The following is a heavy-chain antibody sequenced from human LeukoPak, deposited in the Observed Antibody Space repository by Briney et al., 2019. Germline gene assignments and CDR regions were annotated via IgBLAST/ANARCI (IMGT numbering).Heavy chain of an antibody. D-gene: IGHD3-10*01. J-gene: IGHJ4*02. Sequence: PGGFLRLSCAASGFTFSSYEMNWVRQAPGKGLEWVSYISSSGSTIYYADSVKGRFTISRDNAKNSLYLQMNSLRAEDTAVYYCAKAYPQRWFGELFQPLDYWGQGTLVTVSS. CDR3: AKAYPQRWFGELFQPLDY. CDR1: GFTFSSYE. CDR2: ISSSGSTI. V-gene: IGHV3-48*03.